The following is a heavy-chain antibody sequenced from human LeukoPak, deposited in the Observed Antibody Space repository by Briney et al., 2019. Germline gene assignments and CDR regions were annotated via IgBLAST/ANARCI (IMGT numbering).Heavy chain of an antibody. J-gene: IGHJ4*02. CDR1: GFTFSSYA. Sequence: GGSLRLSCAASGFTFSSYAMHWVRQAPGKGLEWVAVISYDGSNKYYADSVKGRFTISRDNSKNTLYLQMNSLRAEDTAVYYCARDRDPSYYDFWSGYFDYWGQGTLVTVSS. D-gene: IGHD3-3*01. CDR3: ARDRDPSYYDFWSGYFDY. V-gene: IGHV3-30*04. CDR2: ISYDGSNK.